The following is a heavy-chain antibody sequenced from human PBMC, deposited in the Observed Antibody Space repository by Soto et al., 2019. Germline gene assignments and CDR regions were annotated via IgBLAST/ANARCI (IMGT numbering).Heavy chain of an antibody. J-gene: IGHJ4*02. Sequence: SETLSLTCAVYGGSFSGYYWSWIRQPPGKGLEWIGEINHSGSTNYNPSHKSRVTISVDTSRNQFSLKLSSVTAADTAVYYCARLPKYYDFWSGYSAIDYWGQGTLVTVSS. D-gene: IGHD3-3*01. CDR2: INHSGST. CDR3: ARLPKYYDFWSGYSAIDY. V-gene: IGHV4-34*01. CDR1: GGSFSGYY.